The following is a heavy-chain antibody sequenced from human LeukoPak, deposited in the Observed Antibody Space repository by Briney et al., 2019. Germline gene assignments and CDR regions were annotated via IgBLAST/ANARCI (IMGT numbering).Heavy chain of an antibody. V-gene: IGHV4-39*01. CDR3: ARINSSGWYGFWYFDY. J-gene: IGHJ4*02. D-gene: IGHD6-19*01. CDR1: GGSISSSSYD. CDR2: IYYSGRT. Sequence: SETLSLTCTVPGGSISSSSYDWGWIRPPPGKGLEWVERIYYSGRTYYIPSLKSRVTISVDTSKNQFSLKLSSVTAADTAVYYCARINSSGWYGFWYFDYWGQGTLVTVSS.